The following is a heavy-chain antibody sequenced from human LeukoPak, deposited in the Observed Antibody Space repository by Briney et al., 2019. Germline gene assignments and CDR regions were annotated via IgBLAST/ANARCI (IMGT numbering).Heavy chain of an antibody. J-gene: IGHJ5*02. CDR3: ARRPQGGWYFRAWFDP. V-gene: IGHV4-34*01. Sequence: PSETLSLTCAVYGGSFSGYYWSWIRQPPGKGLEWIGEINHSGSTNYNPSLKSRVTISVDTSKNQFSLKLSSVTAADTAVYYCARRPQGGWYFRAWFDPWGQGTLVTVSS. D-gene: IGHD6-19*01. CDR1: GGSFSGYY. CDR2: INHSGST.